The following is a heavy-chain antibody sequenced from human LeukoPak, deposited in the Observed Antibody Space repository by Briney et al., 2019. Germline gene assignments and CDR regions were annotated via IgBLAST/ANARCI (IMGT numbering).Heavy chain of an antibody. CDR3: ARAGDLLMTGWFDP. J-gene: IGHJ5*02. CDR2: IYTSGST. D-gene: IGHD3-9*01. CDR1: GGSISSGSYY. V-gene: IGHV4-61*02. Sequence: SETLSLTCTVSGGSISSGSYYWSWIRQPAGKGLEWIGRIYTSGSTNYNPSLKSRVTISVDTSKNQFSLKLSSVTAADTAVYYCARAGDLLMTGWFDPWGQGTLVTVSS.